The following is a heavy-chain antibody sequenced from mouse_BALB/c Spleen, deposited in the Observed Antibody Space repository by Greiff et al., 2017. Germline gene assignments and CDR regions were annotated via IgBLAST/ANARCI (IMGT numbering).Heavy chain of an antibody. CDR3: ARSVGVGRGYPMDY. Sequence: VKLQESGAELVRPGVSVKISCKGSGYTFTDYAMHWVKQSHAKSLEWIGVISTYYGDASYNQKFKGKATMTVDKSSSTAYMELARLTSEDSAIYYCARSVGVGRGYPMDYWGQGTSVTVSS. V-gene: IGHV1S137*01. CDR2: ISTYYGDA. CDR1: GYTFTDYA. J-gene: IGHJ4*01. D-gene: IGHD4-1*01.